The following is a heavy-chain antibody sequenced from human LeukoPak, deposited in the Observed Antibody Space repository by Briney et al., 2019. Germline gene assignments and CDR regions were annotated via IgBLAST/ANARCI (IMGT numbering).Heavy chain of an antibody. J-gene: IGHJ4*02. CDR3: AKDSNYYDSSGYFDY. CDR2: ISWNSGSI. V-gene: IGHV3-9*01. CDR1: GFTFDDYA. Sequence: PGRSLRLSCAVSGFTFDDYAMHWVRQAPGKGLEWVSGISWNSGSIGYADSVKGRFTISRDNAKNSLYLQMNSLRAEDTALYYCAKDSNYYDSSGYFDYWGQGTLVTVSS. D-gene: IGHD3-22*01.